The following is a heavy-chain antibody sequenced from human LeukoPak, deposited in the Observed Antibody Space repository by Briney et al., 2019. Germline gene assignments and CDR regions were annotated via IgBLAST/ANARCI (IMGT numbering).Heavy chain of an antibody. CDR1: GYTFTSYG. D-gene: IGHD6-13*01. J-gene: IGHJ4*02. CDR3: ARDVGGYSSRDY. V-gene: IGHV1-2*02. Sequence: ASVKVSCKASGYTFTSYGISWARQAPGQGLEWMGWINPNSGGTNYAQKFQGRVTMTRDTSISTAYMELSRLRSDDTAVYYCARDVGGYSSRDYWGQGTLVTVSS. CDR2: INPNSGGT.